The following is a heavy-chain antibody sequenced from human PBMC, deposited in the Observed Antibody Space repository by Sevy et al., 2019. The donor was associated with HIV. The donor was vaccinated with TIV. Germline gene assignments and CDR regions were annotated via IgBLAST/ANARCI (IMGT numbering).Heavy chain of an antibody. V-gene: IGHV3-21*01. CDR3: SRVGVPAARFRSRILDY. CDR2: ISSSSSYI. CDR1: GFTFSSYS. Sequence: GGSLRLSCAASGFTFSSYSMNWVRQAPGKGLEWVSSISSSSSYIYYADSVKGRFTISRDNAKNSLYLQMNSLRAEDTAVYYCSRVGVPAARFRSRILDYWGQGTLVTVSS. J-gene: IGHJ4*02. D-gene: IGHD2-2*01.